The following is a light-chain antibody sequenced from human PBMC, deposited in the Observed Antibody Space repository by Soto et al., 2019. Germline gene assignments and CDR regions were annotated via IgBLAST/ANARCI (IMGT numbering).Light chain of an antibody. CDR3: QQYYIFPYT. Sequence: DIQMTQSPSTLSASVGDRVTITCRASQSINNWLTWYEQKPGKAPRVLIYKASSLESGVPSRFSGSGSGTEFTLTGSSRQPDDFATYYCQQYYIFPYTFGQGTKLEIK. J-gene: IGKJ2*01. CDR2: KAS. CDR1: QSINNW. V-gene: IGKV1-5*03.